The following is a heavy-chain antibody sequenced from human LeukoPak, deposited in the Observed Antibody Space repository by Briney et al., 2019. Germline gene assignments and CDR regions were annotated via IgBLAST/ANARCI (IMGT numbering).Heavy chain of an antibody. CDR3: ARAGTSRIEYFQH. CDR2: IYYSGST. Sequence: SETLSLTCTVSGGSISSSSYYWGWIRQPPGKGLEWIGSIYYSGSTYYNPSLKSRVTISVDTSKNQFSLKLSSVTAADTAVYYCARAGTSRIEYFQHWGQGTLVTVSS. V-gene: IGHV4-39*07. CDR1: GGSISSSSYY. J-gene: IGHJ1*01. D-gene: IGHD2-2*01.